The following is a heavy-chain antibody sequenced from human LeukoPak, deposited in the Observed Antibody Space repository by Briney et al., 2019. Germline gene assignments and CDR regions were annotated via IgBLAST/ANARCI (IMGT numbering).Heavy chain of an antibody. V-gene: IGHV4-34*01. CDR3: ARDVGSVQGY. Sequence: SETLSLTCAVYGGSFSGYYWSWIRQPPGKGLEWIGEINHSRSTNYNPSLKSRVTISVDTSKNQFSLKLSSVTAADTAVYYCARDVGSVQGYWGQGTLVTVSS. D-gene: IGHD1-26*01. CDR1: GGSFSGYY. J-gene: IGHJ4*02. CDR2: INHSRST.